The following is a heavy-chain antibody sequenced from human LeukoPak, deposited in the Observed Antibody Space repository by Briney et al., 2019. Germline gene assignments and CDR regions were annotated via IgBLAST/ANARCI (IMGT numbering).Heavy chain of an antibody. CDR1: GYTFTHYW. CDR2: IYPGDSET. J-gene: IGHJ4*02. V-gene: IGHV5-51*01. CDR3: ARIWSGQYECLDY. Sequence: GESLKISCKGSGYTFTHYWIAWVRQMPGKGLEWMGIIYPGDSETRYSPSFKGQGTISVDKYTSTAYLQLINLRASDTAMYFCARIWSGQYECLDYWGQGSLVTVSS. D-gene: IGHD3-3*01.